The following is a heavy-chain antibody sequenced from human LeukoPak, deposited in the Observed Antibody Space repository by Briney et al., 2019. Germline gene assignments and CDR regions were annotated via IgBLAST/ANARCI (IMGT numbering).Heavy chain of an antibody. CDR2: IRSNANNYAT. D-gene: IGHD6-13*01. V-gene: IGHV3-73*01. Sequence: GGSLRLSCAASGFTFSGSAIHWVRQSSGKGLEWVGRIRSNANNYATTYGASVNGRFSISRDDSENTAYLHMNSLKTEDTAVYYCSRVQAGRFSYFYMDVWGKGTTVIVSS. CDR1: GFTFSGSA. CDR3: SRVQAGRFSYFYMDV. J-gene: IGHJ6*03.